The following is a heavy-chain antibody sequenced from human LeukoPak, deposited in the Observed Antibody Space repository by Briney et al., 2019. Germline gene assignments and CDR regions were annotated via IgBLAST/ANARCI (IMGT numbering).Heavy chain of an antibody. CDR2: INLHTGGA. J-gene: IGHJ6*02. CDR3: ARDFLGRTNGGSNYFGMDV. CDR1: GYTFTDYF. Sequence: GASVKVSCKSSGYTFTDYFLHWVRQAPGQGLEWMGYINLHTGGAHYAQKFQDWVSLTRDTSIDTAFMELSSLRSDATAIYYCARDFLGRTNGGSNYFGMDVWGQGTTVTVSS. D-gene: IGHD2-8*01. V-gene: IGHV1-2*04.